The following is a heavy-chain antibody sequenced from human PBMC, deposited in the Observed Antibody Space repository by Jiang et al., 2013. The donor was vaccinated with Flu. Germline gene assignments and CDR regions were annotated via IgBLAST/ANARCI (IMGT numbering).Heavy chain of an antibody. CDR2: FDPEDGET. V-gene: IGHV1-24*01. CDR3: ATDGVTCSSTSCQKHDIYYYYGMDV. J-gene: IGHJ6*02. CDR1: GYTLTELS. D-gene: IGHD2-2*01. Sequence: KPGASVKVSCKVSGYTLTELSMHWVRQAPGKGLEWMGGFDPEDGETIYAQKFQGRVTMTEDTSTDTAYMELSSLRSEDTAVYYCATDGVTCSSTSCQKHDIYYYYGMDVWGQGTTVTVSS.